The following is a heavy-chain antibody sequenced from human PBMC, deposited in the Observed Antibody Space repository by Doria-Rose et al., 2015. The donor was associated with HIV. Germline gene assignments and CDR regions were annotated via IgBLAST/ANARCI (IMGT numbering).Heavy chain of an antibody. CDR3: ARIKSSRWYHKYYFDF. D-gene: IGHD6-13*01. CDR1: GGSLSSPGMG. CDR2: IFSDDER. V-gene: IGHV2-26*01. J-gene: IGHJ4*02. Sequence: ESGPVLVKPTETLTLTCTVSGGSLSSPGMGVSWIRQPPGQALEWLANIFSDDERYYKTSLKSRLTTSRGTSKSQVVLTMTDMDPVDTATYYCARIKSSRWYHKYYFDFWGQGTLVIVSA.